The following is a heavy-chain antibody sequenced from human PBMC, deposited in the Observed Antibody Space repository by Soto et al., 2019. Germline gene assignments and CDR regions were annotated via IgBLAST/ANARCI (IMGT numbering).Heavy chain of an antibody. Sequence: GGSLRLSCEASGFILSSYWMSWVRQTPGKGLEWVANIKFDGGVKQYVDSLKGRFIISRDNAKNSLYLQMNSLRAEDTAVYYCVRDSGWDKVAVPPATQNHYLDYWGPGTLVTVSS. CDR3: VRDSGWDKVAVPPATQNHYLDY. V-gene: IGHV3-7*01. D-gene: IGHD2-2*01. J-gene: IGHJ4*02. CDR2: IKFDGGVK. CDR1: GFILSSYW.